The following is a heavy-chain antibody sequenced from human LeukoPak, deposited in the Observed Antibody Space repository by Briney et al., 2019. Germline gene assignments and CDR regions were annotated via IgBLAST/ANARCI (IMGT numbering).Heavy chain of an antibody. V-gene: IGHV4-59*01. Sequence: SETLSLTCTVSGGSISSYYWSWIRQPPGKGLEWIGYIYYSGSTNYNPSLKSRVTISVDTSKNQFSLKLSSVTAADTAVYYCASFHLAYCGGDCSDYWGQGTLVTVSS. J-gene: IGHJ4*02. CDR1: GGSISSYY. CDR3: ASFHLAYCGGDCSDY. CDR2: IYYSGST. D-gene: IGHD2-21*02.